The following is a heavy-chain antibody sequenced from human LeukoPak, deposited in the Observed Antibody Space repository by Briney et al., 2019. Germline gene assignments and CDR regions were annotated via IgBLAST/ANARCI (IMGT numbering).Heavy chain of an antibody. CDR1: GFTFSSYW. J-gene: IGHJ4*02. D-gene: IGHD5-12*01. CDR2: INSDGSST. V-gene: IGHV3-74*01. Sequence: GGSLRLSCAASGFTFSSYWMHWVRQAPGKGLVWVSRINSDGSSTSYADSVKGRFTISGDSAKNSVFLQMNSLRVEDTAVYYCARDHRYAFDNWGQGTLVTVSS. CDR3: ARDHRYAFDN.